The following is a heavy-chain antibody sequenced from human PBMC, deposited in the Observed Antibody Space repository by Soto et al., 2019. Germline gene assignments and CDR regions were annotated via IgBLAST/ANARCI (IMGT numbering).Heavy chain of an antibody. CDR2: IKQDGSEK. Sequence: GGSLRLSCAASGFTFSSYWMSWVRQAPGKGLEWVANIKQDGSEKYYVDSVKGRFTISRDNAKNSLYLQMSSLRSEDTAVYYCARVRDYCSGSSCYRYGFDPWGQGTLVTVSS. D-gene: IGHD2-15*01. J-gene: IGHJ5*02. V-gene: IGHV3-7*03. CDR1: GFTFSSYW. CDR3: ARVRDYCSGSSCYRYGFDP.